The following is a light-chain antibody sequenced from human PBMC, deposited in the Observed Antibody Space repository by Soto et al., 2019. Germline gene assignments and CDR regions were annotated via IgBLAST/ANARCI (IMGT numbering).Light chain of an antibody. V-gene: IGLV2-14*01. CDR2: EVN. CDR3: ISSTGTGTRV. Sequence: QSALTQPASVSGSPGQSITISCTGTSSDVGDYNYVSWYQQHPGKAPKLMIYEVNNRPSGVSNRFSGSKSGNTASLTISGLQAENEADYYCISSTGTGTRVFGGGTKLTVL. J-gene: IGLJ3*02. CDR1: SSDVGDYNY.